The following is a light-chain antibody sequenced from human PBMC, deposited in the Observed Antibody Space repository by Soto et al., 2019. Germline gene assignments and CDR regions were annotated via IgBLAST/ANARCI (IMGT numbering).Light chain of an antibody. V-gene: IGKV3-20*01. CDR2: GAS. Sequence: IVMTQAPATLSVSPGERATLSCRSGQSVSSSYLAWYQQKPGQAPRLLIYGASSRATGIPDRFSGSGSGTAFTLTISRLEPADFAVYYCQQYGSSPPITFGQGTRLEIK. CDR3: QQYGSSPPIT. CDR1: QSVSSSY. J-gene: IGKJ5*01.